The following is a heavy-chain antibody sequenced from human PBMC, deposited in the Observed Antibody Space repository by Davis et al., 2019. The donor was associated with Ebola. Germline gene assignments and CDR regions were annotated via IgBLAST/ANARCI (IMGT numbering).Heavy chain of an antibody. Sequence: GESLKISCAASGFTFSSYVMHWVPPAPGKGLEWVAVIWYDGSNKYYADSVQGRFTISRDKSKNTLYLQMNSLRAADTAVYYCAKVYSNRVQNYYYYGMDVWGQGTTVTVSS. D-gene: IGHD4-11*01. CDR1: GFTFSSYV. J-gene: IGHJ6*02. CDR2: IWYDGSNK. CDR3: AKVYSNRVQNYYYYGMDV. V-gene: IGHV3-30*02.